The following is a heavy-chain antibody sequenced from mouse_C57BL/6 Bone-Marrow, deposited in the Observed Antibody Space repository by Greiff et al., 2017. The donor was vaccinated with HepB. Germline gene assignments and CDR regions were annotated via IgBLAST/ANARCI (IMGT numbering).Heavy chain of an antibody. Sequence: QVQLQQSGAELVRPGASVTLSCKASGYAFTDYEMHWVKQTPVHGLEWIGAIVPETGGTAYNQKFKGKAILTADKSSSTAYMELRSLTSEDSAVYFCARREDFYAMDYWGQGTTVTVSS. CDR1: GYAFTDYE. V-gene: IGHV1-15*01. CDR2: IVPETGGT. J-gene: IGHJ4*01. CDR3: ARREDFYAMDY.